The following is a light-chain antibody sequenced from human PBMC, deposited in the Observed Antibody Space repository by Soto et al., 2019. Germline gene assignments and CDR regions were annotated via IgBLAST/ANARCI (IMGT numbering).Light chain of an antibody. CDR3: QQYNSYSWT. Sequence: DIQTTQSPSTLSASVGDRVTITCRASQSIGSWLAWYQQKPGKAPKLLIYDASSLESGVPSRFSGSGSGTEFTLTISSLQPDDFATYYCQQYNSYSWTFGQGTKVDIK. CDR1: QSIGSW. V-gene: IGKV1-5*01. J-gene: IGKJ1*01. CDR2: DAS.